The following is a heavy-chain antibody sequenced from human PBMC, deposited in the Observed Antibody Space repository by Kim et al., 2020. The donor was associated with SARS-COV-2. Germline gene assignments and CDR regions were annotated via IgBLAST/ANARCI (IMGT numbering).Heavy chain of an antibody. J-gene: IGHJ4*02. CDR3: ARGPSRKYSYGLELDY. D-gene: IGHD5-18*01. Sequence: SLKSRVTISVDTSKNQFSLKLSSVTAADTAVYYCARGPSRKYSYGLELDYWGQGTLVTVSS. V-gene: IGHV4-59*09.